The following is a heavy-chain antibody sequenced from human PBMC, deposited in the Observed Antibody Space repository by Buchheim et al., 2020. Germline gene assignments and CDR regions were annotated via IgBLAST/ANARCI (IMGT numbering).Heavy chain of an antibody. CDR2: ISSSSSTI. V-gene: IGHV3-48*01. Sequence: EVQLVESGGGLVQPGGSLRLSCAASGFTFSSYSMNWVRQAPGKGLEWVSYISSSSSTIYYADSVKGRFTISRDNAKNSLYLQMNSLRAEDTAVYYCARDRTIFGVVMAGSSGMDVWGQGTT. CDR1: GFTFSSYS. J-gene: IGHJ6*02. CDR3: ARDRTIFGVVMAGSSGMDV. D-gene: IGHD3-3*01.